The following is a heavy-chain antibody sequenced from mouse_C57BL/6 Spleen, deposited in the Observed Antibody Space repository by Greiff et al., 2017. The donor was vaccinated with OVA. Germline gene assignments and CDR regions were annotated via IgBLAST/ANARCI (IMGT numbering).Heavy chain of an antibody. CDR2: INPNYGTT. D-gene: IGHD1-1*01. CDR1: GYSFTDYN. V-gene: IGHV1-39*01. Sequence: VQLKESGPELVKPGASVKISCKASGYSFTDYNMNWVKQSNGKSLEWIGVINPNYGTTSYNQKFKDKATLTVDQSSSTAYMQLNSLTSEDSAVYYCARKPSPYGSSPHYYAMDYWGQGTSVTVSA. CDR3: ARKPSPYGSSPHYYAMDY. J-gene: IGHJ4*01.